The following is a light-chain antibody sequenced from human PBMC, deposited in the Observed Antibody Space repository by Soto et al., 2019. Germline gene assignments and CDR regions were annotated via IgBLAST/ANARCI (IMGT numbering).Light chain of an antibody. CDR3: QQLNSYPRT. CDR1: RGISSY. Sequence: DIQLTQSPSFLSASVGDRVTITCRASRGISSYLAWYQQKPGKAPKLLIYAASTLHSGVPSRFSGSGSGTEFTLTISSLQPEDFATYYCQQLNSYPRTFGQGTKVEIK. CDR2: AAS. J-gene: IGKJ1*01. V-gene: IGKV1-9*01.